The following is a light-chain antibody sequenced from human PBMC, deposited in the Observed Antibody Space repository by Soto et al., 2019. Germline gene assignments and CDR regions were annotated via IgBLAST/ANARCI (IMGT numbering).Light chain of an antibody. Sequence: TVLTQSPGTLSVSPGERASLSCRASQSVSINLAWYQQKPGQAPRLLIYGASTRATGIPARFSGSGSGTEFTLSINSLQSEDFAVYYCQQYYSTPLTFGGGTKVEIK. J-gene: IGKJ4*01. CDR3: QQYYSTPLT. CDR1: QSVSIN. V-gene: IGKV3-15*01. CDR2: GAS.